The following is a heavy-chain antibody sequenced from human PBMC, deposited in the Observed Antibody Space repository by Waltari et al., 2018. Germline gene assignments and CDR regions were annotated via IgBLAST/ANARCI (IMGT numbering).Heavy chain of an antibody. V-gene: IGHV3-21*01. CDR2: ISSSSSYI. J-gene: IGHJ4*02. CDR1: RSTLGRFS. D-gene: IGHD6-6*01. Sequence: VHLVESGGGLVTPGGCLRRSCVAARSTLGRFSTTWVRQAPGKGLEWVSSISSSSSYIYYADSVKGRFTISRDNAKNSLYLQMNSLRAEDTAVYYCARGSSFIFDYWGQGTLVTVSS. CDR3: ARGSSFIFDY.